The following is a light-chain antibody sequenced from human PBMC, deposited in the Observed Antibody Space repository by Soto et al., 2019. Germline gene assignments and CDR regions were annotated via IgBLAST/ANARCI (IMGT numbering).Light chain of an antibody. CDR2: DAS. J-gene: IGKJ4*01. V-gene: IGKV1-9*01. CDR1: QGISSY. Sequence: DMQLTQSPSFLSASVGDRVTITCRATQGISSYLAWYQQKPGKAPNLLIYDASTLQSGVPSRFSGSASGTEFTLTISSLQPEDFATYYCQHLNSYPLPFGGGTKVEIK. CDR3: QHLNSYPLP.